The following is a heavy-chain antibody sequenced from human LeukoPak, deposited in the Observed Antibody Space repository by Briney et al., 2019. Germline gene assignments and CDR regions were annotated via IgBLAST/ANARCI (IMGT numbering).Heavy chain of an antibody. D-gene: IGHD3-10*01. J-gene: IGHJ4*02. V-gene: IGHV4-30-2*01. CDR1: GGSISSGGYS. Sequence: SETLSLTCAVSGGSISSGGYSWSWIRQPPGKGLEWIGYIYHSGSTYYNPSLKSRVTISVDRSKNQFSLKLSSVTAADTAVYYCARGVVVRGVILVYFDYWGQGTLVTVSS. CDR3: ARGVVVRGVILVYFDY. CDR2: IYHSGST.